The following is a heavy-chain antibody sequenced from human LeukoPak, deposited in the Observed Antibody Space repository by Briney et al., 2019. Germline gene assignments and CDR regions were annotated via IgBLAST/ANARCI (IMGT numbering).Heavy chain of an antibody. CDR2: ISGSGGST. J-gene: IGHJ3*02. CDR3: ARTYYGSGKRAFDI. Sequence: PGGSLRLSCAASGFTFSSYAMSWVRQAPGKGLEWVSAISGSGGSTYYADSVKGRFTISRDNAKNSLYLQMNSLRAEDTAVYYCARTYYGSGKRAFDIWGQGTMVTVSS. CDR1: GFTFSSYA. V-gene: IGHV3-23*01. D-gene: IGHD3-10*01.